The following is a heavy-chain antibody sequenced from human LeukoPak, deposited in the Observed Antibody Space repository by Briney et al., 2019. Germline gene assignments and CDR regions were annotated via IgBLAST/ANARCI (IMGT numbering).Heavy chain of an antibody. J-gene: IGHJ4*02. V-gene: IGHV4-4*09. CDR1: GGSISSFY. D-gene: IGHD2/OR15-2a*01. Sequence: PSETLSLTCTVSGGSISSFYWSWLRQPPGQGLEWIGYVSTGGGTNYNPSLKSRVTISVDTSKNQFSLNLDSVTAADTAVYYCATSPGGFYFEYYFDYWGQGTLVTVSS. CDR2: VSTGGGT. CDR3: ATSPGGFYFEYYFDY.